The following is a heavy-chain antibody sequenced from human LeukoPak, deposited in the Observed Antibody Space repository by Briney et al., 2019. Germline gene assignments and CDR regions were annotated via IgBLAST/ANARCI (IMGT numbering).Heavy chain of an antibody. CDR3: ARVGYCSGGSCLIYGMDV. J-gene: IGHJ6*02. D-gene: IGHD2-15*01. CDR1: GGSFSGYY. CDR2: INHSGST. V-gene: IGHV4-34*01. Sequence: SETLSLTCAVYGGSFSGYYWSWIRQPPGKGLEWIGEINHSGSTNHNPSLKSRVTISVDTSKNQFSLKLSSVTAADTAVYYCARVGYCSGGSCLIYGMDVWGQGTTVTVSS.